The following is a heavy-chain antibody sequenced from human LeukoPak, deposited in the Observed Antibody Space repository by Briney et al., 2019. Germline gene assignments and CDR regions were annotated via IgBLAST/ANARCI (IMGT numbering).Heavy chain of an antibody. V-gene: IGHV5-51*01. Sequence: GESLKISCKGSGYSFTSYWIGWGRQMPGKGLGGMGICYPGDSDTRYSPSFQGPVTISADKSISTAYLQWSSLKASDTAMYYCARQSYSYYGSGSYDNWFDPWGQGLLVTVS. CDR2: CYPGDSDT. J-gene: IGHJ5*02. D-gene: IGHD3-10*01. CDR1: GYSFTSYW. CDR3: ARQSYSYYGSGSYDNWFDP.